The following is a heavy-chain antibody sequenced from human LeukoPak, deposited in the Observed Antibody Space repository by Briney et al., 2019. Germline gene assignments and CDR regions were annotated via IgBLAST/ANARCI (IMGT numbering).Heavy chain of an antibody. J-gene: IGHJ3*02. D-gene: IGHD3-22*01. CDR1: GYTFISYG. V-gene: IGHV1-18*01. Sequence: ASVKVSCKASGYTFISYGISWVRQAPGQGLEWMGWISAYNGNTKYAQKLQGRVTMTTDTSTSTAYMELSSLRSEDTAVYYCAREMEITMIVVVTTPAFDIWGQGTMVTVSS. CDR3: AREMEITMIVVVTTPAFDI. CDR2: ISAYNGNT.